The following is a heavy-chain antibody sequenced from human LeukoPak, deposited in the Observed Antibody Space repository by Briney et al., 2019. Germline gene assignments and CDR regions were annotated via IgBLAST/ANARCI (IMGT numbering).Heavy chain of an antibody. V-gene: IGHV1-8*01. J-gene: IGHJ5*02. Sequence: ASVKVSRKASGYTFTSYDINWVRQATGQGLEWMGWMNPNSGNTGYAQKFQGRVTMTRNTSISTAYMELSSLRSEDTAVYYCARRLPIAVAGRGLANWFDPWGQGTLVTVSS. CDR2: MNPNSGNT. CDR1: GYTFTSYD. D-gene: IGHD6-19*01. CDR3: ARRLPIAVAGRGLANWFDP.